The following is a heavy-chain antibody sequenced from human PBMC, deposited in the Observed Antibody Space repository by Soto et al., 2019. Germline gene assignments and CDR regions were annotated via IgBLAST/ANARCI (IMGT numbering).Heavy chain of an antibody. J-gene: IGHJ6*02. V-gene: IGHV1-69*06. CDR2: IXPXXXTX. Sequence: GASVKVSCKASGGTFSSYAISLVQQAPGQGLEWMGXIXPXXXTXNXAXKXXXXVTITADKATSTAYMELSSLRSEDTAVYYCARRQRDRDYYYGMDVWGQGTTVTVSS. CDR3: ARRQRDRDYYYGMDV. CDR1: GGTFSSYA.